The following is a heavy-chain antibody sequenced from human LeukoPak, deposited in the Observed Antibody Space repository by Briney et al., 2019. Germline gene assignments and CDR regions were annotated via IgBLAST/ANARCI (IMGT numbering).Heavy chain of an antibody. CDR1: GFPFSSYS. V-gene: IGHV3-21*01. D-gene: IGHD5-24*01. Sequence: PGGPLRLSCAASGFPFSSYSMNWVRQAPGKGLEWVSSISSSSSYIYYADSVKGRFTISRDNAKNSLYLQMNSLRAEDTAVYYCARDHRDGFLDYWGQGTLVTVSS. CDR2: ISSSSSYI. CDR3: ARDHRDGFLDY. J-gene: IGHJ4*02.